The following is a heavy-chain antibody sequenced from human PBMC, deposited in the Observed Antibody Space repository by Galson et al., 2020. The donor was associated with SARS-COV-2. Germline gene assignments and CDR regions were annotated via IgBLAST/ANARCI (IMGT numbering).Heavy chain of an antibody. CDR1: GFTFNSYS. Sequence: GGSLRLSCAASGFTFNSYSMHWVPQAPGKGLVWVSRIKSDGSTTTYADSVKGRFTISRDNAKNTLYLQMNSLRAEDTAVYYCVRRSYMDVWGKGPTVTVSS. V-gene: IGHV3-74*01. J-gene: IGHJ6*03. CDR2: IKSDGSTT. CDR3: VRRSYMDV.